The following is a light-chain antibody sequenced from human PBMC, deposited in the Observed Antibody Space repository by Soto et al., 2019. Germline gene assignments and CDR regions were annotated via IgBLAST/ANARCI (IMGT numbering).Light chain of an antibody. CDR3: QQYYSYPIT. V-gene: IGKV1-8*01. Sequence: IQLTQSPSSLSASTGDRVTITCRASQGISSYLAWYQQKPGKAPKLLIYAASTLQSGVPSRFSGSGSGTDFTLTISCLQSEDFATYYCQQYYSYPITFGQGTRLEIK. CDR2: AAS. J-gene: IGKJ5*01. CDR1: QGISSY.